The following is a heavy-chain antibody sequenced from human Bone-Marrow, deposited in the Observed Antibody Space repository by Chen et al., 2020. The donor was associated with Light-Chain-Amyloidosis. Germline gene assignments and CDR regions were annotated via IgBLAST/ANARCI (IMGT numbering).Heavy chain of an antibody. CDR2: ISSSSSTI. CDR3: AGSWRELLVSPYYYMDV. Sequence: EVRLVASGGGVVRPGGSLRLSCAASGFTFSSYSMNWVRQAPGKGLEWVSYISSSSSTIYYADSVKGRFTISRDNAKNSLYLQMNSLRAEDTAVYYCAGSWRELLVSPYYYMDVWGKGTTVTVSS. D-gene: IGHD1-26*01. J-gene: IGHJ6*03. V-gene: IGHV3-48*01. CDR1: GFTFSSYS.